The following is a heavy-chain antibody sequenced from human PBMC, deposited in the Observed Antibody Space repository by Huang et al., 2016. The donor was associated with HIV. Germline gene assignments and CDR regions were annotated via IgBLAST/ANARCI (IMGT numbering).Heavy chain of an antibody. Sequence: QAQLVQSGAEVKKPGASVKVSCKASGYSFISHDISWVRQSPGQGVEWMGWSNPNSGSTGYAQQFRGRVTIDTKTSITTAYMELRSLRPEDTAVYYCARGRFGETYDYYMDVWGKGTPVTVSS. D-gene: IGHD3-10*01. CDR3: ARGRFGETYDYYMDV. CDR2: SNPNSGST. CDR1: GYSFISHD. V-gene: IGHV1-8*03. J-gene: IGHJ6*03.